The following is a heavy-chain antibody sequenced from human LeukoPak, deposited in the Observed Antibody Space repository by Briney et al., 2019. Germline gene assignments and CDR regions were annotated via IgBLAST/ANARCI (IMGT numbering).Heavy chain of an antibody. CDR2: IHQDGSGK. V-gene: IGHV3-7*01. Sequence: GGSLRLSCAASGFAFSTYWMSWVRQAPGKGLEWVANIHQDGSGKYYVDSVKGRFTISRDNAKKSLFLQMNSLRVEDTAVYYCFAPFDYWGQGTLVTVSS. CDR3: FAPFDY. J-gene: IGHJ4*02. CDR1: GFAFSTYW.